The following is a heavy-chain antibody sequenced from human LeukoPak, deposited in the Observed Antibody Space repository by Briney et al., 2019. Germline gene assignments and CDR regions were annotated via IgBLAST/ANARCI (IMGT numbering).Heavy chain of an antibody. CDR1: GGSFCSYY. CDR3: ARDLIAAAGTDYYYYYGMDV. D-gene: IGHD6-13*01. CDR2: IYYSGST. J-gene: IGHJ6*02. V-gene: IGHV4-59*01. Sequence: SETLFLTCTVSGGSFCSYYWSWIRQPPGKGLGWIGYIYYSGSTNYNLSLKSRVTISVDTSKNQFSLKLSSVTAADTAVYYCARDLIAAAGTDYYYYYGMDVWGQGTTVTVSS.